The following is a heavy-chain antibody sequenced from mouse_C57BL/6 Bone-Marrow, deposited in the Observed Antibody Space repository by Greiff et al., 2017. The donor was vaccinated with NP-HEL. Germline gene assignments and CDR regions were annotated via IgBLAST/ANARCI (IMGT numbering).Heavy chain of an antibody. CDR2: INSDGGST. CDR1: EYEFPSHD. V-gene: IGHV5-2*03. J-gene: IGHJ4*01. CDR3: ARRAPLITTVVASNAMDY. Sequence: DVMLVESGGGLVQPGESLKLSCESNEYEFPSHDMSWVRKTPEKRLELVAAINSDGGSTYYPDTMERRFIISIDNTKKTLYLQMSSLRSEHTALYYCARRAPLITTVVASNAMDYWGQGTSVTVSS. D-gene: IGHD1-1*01.